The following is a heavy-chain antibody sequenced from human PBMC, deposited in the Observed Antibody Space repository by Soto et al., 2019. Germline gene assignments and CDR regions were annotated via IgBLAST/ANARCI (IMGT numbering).Heavy chain of an antibody. V-gene: IGHV4-34*01. CDR3: ASSSSWYYYYYYYMDV. CDR2: INHSGST. J-gene: IGHJ6*03. CDR1: GGSFSGYY. Sequence: SETLSLTCAVYGGSFSGYYWSWIRQPPGKGLEWIGEINHSGSTNYNPSLKSRVTISVDTSKNQFSLKLSSVTAADTAVYYCASSSSWYYYYYYYMDVWGKGTTVTVSS. D-gene: IGHD6-13*01.